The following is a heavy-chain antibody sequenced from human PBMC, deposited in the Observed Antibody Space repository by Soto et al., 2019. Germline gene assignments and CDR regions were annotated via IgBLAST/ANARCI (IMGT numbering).Heavy chain of an antibody. CDR1: GFTFSSYA. V-gene: IGHV3-23*01. J-gene: IGHJ4*02. D-gene: IGHD3-3*01. CDR3: AKFLFLYQLTSRNFDY. CDR2: VSDSGGSA. Sequence: GGSLRLSCAASGFTFSSYAMTWVRQAPGKGLEWVSTVSDSGGSAYYADSVKGRFTVSRDNSKNIFYLQMTRLRVEDTAVYFCAKFLFLYQLTSRNFDYCGQGSLVTVYS.